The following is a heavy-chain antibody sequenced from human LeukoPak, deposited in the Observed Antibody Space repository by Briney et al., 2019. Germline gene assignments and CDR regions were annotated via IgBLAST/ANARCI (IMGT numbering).Heavy chain of an antibody. J-gene: IGHJ4*02. D-gene: IGHD3-22*01. CDR3: TRGVMDYDSSGYYFGY. CDR1: GFILSDHY. CDR2: IRSKANSYAT. Sequence: GGSLRLSCTASGFILSDHYMDWVRQASGKGLEWVGRIRSKANSYATAYAASVKGRFTISRDDSKNTAYLQMNSLRTEDTAVYYCTRGVMDYDSSGYYFGYWGQGTLVTVSS. V-gene: IGHV3-73*01.